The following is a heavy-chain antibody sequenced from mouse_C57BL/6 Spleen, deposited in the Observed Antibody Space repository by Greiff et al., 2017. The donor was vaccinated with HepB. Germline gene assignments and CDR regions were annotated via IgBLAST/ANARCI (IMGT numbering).Heavy chain of an antibody. Sequence: EVQGVESGGGLVQPGGSMKLSCAASGFTFSDAWMDWVRQSPEKGLEWVAEIRNKANNHATYYAESVKGRFTISRDDSKSSVYLQMNSLRAEDTGIYYCTVGLRPLFAYWGQGTLVTVSA. CDR1: GFTFSDAW. D-gene: IGHD2-4*01. CDR2: IRNKANNHAT. CDR3: TVGLRPLFAY. V-gene: IGHV6-6*01. J-gene: IGHJ3*01.